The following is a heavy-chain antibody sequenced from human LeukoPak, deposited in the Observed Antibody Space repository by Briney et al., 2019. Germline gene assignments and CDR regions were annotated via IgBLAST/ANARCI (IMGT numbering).Heavy chain of an antibody. CDR2: ISGSGGST. Sequence: PGGSLRLSCAASGFTFSSYAMSWVRQAPGKGLEWVSAISGSGGSTYYADSVKGRLTISRDNSKSTLYLQMNSLRAEDTAVYYCAKALSSIYYDSNYFDYWGQGTLVTVSS. CDR3: AKALSSIYYDSNYFDY. V-gene: IGHV3-23*01. D-gene: IGHD3-22*01. CDR1: GFTFSSYA. J-gene: IGHJ4*02.